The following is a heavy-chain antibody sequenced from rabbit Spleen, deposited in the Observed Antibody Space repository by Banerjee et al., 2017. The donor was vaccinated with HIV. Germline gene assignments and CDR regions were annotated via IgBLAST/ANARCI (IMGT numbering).Heavy chain of an antibody. V-gene: IGHV1S40*01. Sequence: QSLEESGGGLVQPGGSLTLTCKASGFSFSSGYDMCWVRQAPGKGLEWIGYIDPVFGITIYANSVKGRFTISRDTAQNTVFLQLTSLTAADTAAYFCVREVYNILNLWGQGTLVTVS. CDR1: GFSFSSGYD. CDR2: IDPVFGIT. D-gene: IGHD4-1*01. CDR3: VREVYNILNL. J-gene: IGHJ4*01.